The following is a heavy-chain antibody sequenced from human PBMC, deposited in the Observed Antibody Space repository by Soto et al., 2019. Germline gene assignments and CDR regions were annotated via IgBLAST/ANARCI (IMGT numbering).Heavy chain of an antibody. Sequence: RDSVEVCCKASGGPFSSYAISLVRQAPGQGLEWMGGIIPIFGTANYAQKFQGRVTITADESTSTAYMELSSLRSEDTAVYYCARGTSRGAYKYYFDYWGQGTMVTGSS. CDR2: IIPIFGTA. J-gene: IGHJ4*02. D-gene: IGHD1-1*01. CDR3: ARGTSRGAYKYYFDY. V-gene: IGHV1-69*13. CDR1: GGPFSSYA.